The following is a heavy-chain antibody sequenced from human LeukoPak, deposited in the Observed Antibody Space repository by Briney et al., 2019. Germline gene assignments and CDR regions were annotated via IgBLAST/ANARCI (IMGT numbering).Heavy chain of an antibody. Sequence: GGSLRLSCAASGFTFDDYAMHWVRQAPGKGLEWVSGISWNSGSIGYADSVKGRFTISRDNAKNSLYLQMNSLRAEDTAVYYCARQGSFLFDYWGQGTLVTVSS. V-gene: IGHV3-9*01. CDR3: ARQGSFLFDY. J-gene: IGHJ4*02. CDR1: GFTFDDYA. CDR2: ISWNSGSI. D-gene: IGHD2/OR15-2a*01.